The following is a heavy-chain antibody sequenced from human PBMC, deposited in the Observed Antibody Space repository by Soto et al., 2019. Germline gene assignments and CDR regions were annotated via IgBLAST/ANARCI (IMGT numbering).Heavy chain of an antibody. CDR1: GYTFTSYD. CDR2: MNPNNGNT. J-gene: IGHJ6*02. Sequence: QVQMVQSGAEVKKPGASVKISCKASGYTFTSYDINWEREATGQGLEWMGWMNPNNGNTGYEQKLQGRVTMTRNTSISTDYMELRSLRSEVTAVYYCARGLNVVVVAVTYGMDVWGQAPKVAVSS. CDR3: ARGLNVVVVAVTYGMDV. D-gene: IGHD2-15*01. V-gene: IGHV1-8*01.